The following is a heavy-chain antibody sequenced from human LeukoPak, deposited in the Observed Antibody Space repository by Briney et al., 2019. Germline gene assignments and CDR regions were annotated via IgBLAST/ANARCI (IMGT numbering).Heavy chain of an antibody. CDR2: IYCSGST. CDR1: GGSISSYY. D-gene: IGHD4-17*01. Sequence: ASETLSLTCTVSGGSISSYYWSWIRQPPGKGLEWIGYIYCSGSTNYNPSLKSRVTISVDTSKNQFSLKLSSVTAADTAVYYCARRGYYGDYFDYWGQGTLVTVSS. V-gene: IGHV4-59*01. J-gene: IGHJ4*02. CDR3: ARRGYYGDYFDY.